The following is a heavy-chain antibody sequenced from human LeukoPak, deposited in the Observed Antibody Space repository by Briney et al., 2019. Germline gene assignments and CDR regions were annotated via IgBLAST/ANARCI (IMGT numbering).Heavy chain of an antibody. J-gene: IGHJ4*02. CDR2: INAGNGDT. Sequence: ASVKVSWKASGYTFTSYAMHWVRQAPGQRLEWMGWINAGNGDTKYSQKFQGRVTITRDTSASTGYMELSSLRSEDTAVYYCGRDVRGMTTAYFDSWGQGTLVTVSS. CDR1: GYTFTSYA. CDR3: GRDVRGMTTAYFDS. D-gene: IGHD4-11*01. V-gene: IGHV1-3*01.